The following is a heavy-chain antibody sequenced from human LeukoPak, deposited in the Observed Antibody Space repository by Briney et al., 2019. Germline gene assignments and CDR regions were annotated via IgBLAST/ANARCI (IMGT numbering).Heavy chain of an antibody. D-gene: IGHD6-13*01. J-gene: IGHJ4*01. CDR2: IKQDVGEK. V-gene: IGHV3-7*01. Sequence: GGSLRLSCAASGFTFSSYWMNWVRQAPGKGLEWVASIKQDVGEKSYVDSVRGRFTISRDNAKNSLYLQMTSLRAEDTAVYYCARDGTAAGLYFDLWGQGSLVTVSS. CDR3: ARDGTAAGLYFDL. CDR1: GFTFSSYW.